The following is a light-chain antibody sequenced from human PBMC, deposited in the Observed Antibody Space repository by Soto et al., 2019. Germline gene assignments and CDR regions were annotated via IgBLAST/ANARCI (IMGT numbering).Light chain of an antibody. Sequence: QSVLTQPASVSGSPGQSITLPCTGTSSDVGGYNYVSWYQQHPGKAPKLMIYDVSNRPSGVSNRFSGSKSGNTASLTISGLQAEDEADYYCSSYTSSSTLVFGTGTKVTVL. V-gene: IGLV2-14*01. CDR2: DVS. CDR1: SSDVGGYNY. J-gene: IGLJ1*01. CDR3: SSYTSSSTLV.